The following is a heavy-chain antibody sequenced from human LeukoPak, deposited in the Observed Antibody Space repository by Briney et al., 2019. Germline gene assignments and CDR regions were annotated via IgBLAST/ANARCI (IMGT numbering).Heavy chain of an antibody. Sequence: SELLSLTSAVDGGSFSYYYWCCRRQPAGKGLEWIGEINHSGSTNYNPSLKSRVTISVDTSKNQFSLQLSSVTAADTAVYYCAREHLSGWFDPWGQGTLVTVSS. J-gene: IGHJ5*02. CDR3: AREHLSGWFDP. CDR2: INHSGST. CDR1: GGSFSYYY. V-gene: IGHV4-34*01.